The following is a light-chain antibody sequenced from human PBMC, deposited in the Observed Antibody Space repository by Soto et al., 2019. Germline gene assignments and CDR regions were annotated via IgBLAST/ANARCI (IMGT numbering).Light chain of an antibody. CDR1: QNVGSNY. CDR2: GAS. V-gene: IGKV3-20*01. Sequence: EIVWTQSPGTLSLSPGERATLSCRASQNVGSNYLAWYHQKPGQAPGLLIYGASIRATGIPDRFSGSGSGTDFTLTISSLESEDFAVYYCQHYVSSPPECTFGQGTKVEIK. J-gene: IGKJ2*02. CDR3: QHYVSSPPECT.